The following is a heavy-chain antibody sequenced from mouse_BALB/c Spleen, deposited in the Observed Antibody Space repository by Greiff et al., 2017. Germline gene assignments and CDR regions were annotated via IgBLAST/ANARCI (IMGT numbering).Heavy chain of an antibody. CDR3: TRSGSLAWFAY. CDR1: GYTFTSYW. CDR2: IYPSDSYT. D-gene: IGHD4-1*01. J-gene: IGHJ3*01. Sequence: VQLQQPGAELVRPGASVKLSCKASGYTFTSYWINWVKQRPGQGLEWIGNIYPSDSYTNYNQKFKDKATLTVDKSSSTAYMQLSSPTSEDSAVYYCTRSGSLAWFAYWGQGTLVTVSA. V-gene: IGHV1-69*02.